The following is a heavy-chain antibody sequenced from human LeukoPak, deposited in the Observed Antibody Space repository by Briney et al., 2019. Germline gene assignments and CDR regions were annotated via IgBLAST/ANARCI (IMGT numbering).Heavy chain of an antibody. CDR1: GFTFSSYA. CDR3: ASPIGAYSSSWDYFDY. CDR2: ISNSGVST. J-gene: IGHJ4*02. D-gene: IGHD6-13*01. V-gene: IGHV3-23*01. Sequence: GGSLRLSCTASGFTFSSYAMTWVRQAPGMGLEWVSGISNSGVSTYYADSVKGRFTISRDNPKNTLYLRMNSLRAEDTAVYYCASPIGAYSSSWDYFDYWGQGTLVTVSS.